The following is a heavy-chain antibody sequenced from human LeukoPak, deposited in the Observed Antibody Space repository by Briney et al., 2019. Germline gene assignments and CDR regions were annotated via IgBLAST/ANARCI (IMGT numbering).Heavy chain of an antibody. Sequence: GGTLRLSCAASGFTFSAYGMNWVRQAPGKGLEWVSSISSSSSYIYYADSVKGRFTISRDNAKNSLYLQMNSLRTEDTAVYYCAKANRGSYYGLGDYFDYWGQGTLVTVSS. J-gene: IGHJ4*02. V-gene: IGHV3-21*01. CDR2: ISSSSSYI. D-gene: IGHD1-26*01. CDR1: GFTFSAYG. CDR3: AKANRGSYYGLGDYFDY.